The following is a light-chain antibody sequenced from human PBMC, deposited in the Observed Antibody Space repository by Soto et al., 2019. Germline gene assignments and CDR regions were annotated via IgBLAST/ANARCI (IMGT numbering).Light chain of an antibody. Sequence: TQSPCTLSLSPWERARLPCRASHSTSTNLAWYQQKPGQAPRLLIYXAXXRATGIPARFSGSGSETELTLTISSMQSEDYAVYYCHHYNNWPRTFGQGTRWIS. V-gene: IGKV3-15*01. CDR3: HHYNNWPRT. J-gene: IGKJ1*01. CDR1: HSTSTN. CDR2: XAX.